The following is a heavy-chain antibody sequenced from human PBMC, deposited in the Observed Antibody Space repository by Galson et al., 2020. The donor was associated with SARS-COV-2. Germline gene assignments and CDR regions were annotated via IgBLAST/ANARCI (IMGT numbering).Heavy chain of an antibody. V-gene: IGHV2-5*01. CDR2: IYWNDDK. J-gene: IGHJ4*02. Sequence: ESGPTLVKPTQTPTLTCTFSGFSLTTSGVGVGWIRQPPGKALEWLALIYWNDDKRYSPSLKSRVTITKDTSKNQVVLTMTNMDPVDTATYFCAHSAPSSLTIFGVVIVKDYFDYWGQGTLVTVSS. D-gene: IGHD3-3*01. CDR1: GFSLTTSGVG. CDR3: AHSAPSSLTIFGVVIVKDYFDY.